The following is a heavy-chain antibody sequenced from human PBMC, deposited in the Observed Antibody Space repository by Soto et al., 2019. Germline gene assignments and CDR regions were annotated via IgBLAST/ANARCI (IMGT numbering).Heavy chain of an antibody. CDR2: ITSNGGNT. D-gene: IGHD6-19*01. Sequence: GGSLRLSCSASGFTFSSCSMHWVRQAPGKGLEYVSGITSNGGNTFYADSVKGRFTISRDNSKNILYLQMSSLRPEDTAVYYCPLLSRSLLNRAVAEFDFWGQGALVTVSS. J-gene: IGHJ4*02. V-gene: IGHV3-64D*08. CDR3: PLLSRSLLNRAVAEFDF. CDR1: GFTFSSCS.